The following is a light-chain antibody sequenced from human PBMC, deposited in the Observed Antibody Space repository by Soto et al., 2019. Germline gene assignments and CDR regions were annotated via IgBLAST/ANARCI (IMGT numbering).Light chain of an antibody. CDR2: WAS. J-gene: IGKJ2*01. V-gene: IGKV4-1*01. CDR3: HQYYNTPRT. Sequence: DIVMTQSPDSLAVSLGERATINCKSSQSVLYSSNNKNYLAWYQQKPGQPPELLISWASTRESGVPDRFSGSGSGTDFTLTISSLQAEDVAVYFCHQYYNTPRTFGHGTKLEIK. CDR1: QSVLYSSNNKNY.